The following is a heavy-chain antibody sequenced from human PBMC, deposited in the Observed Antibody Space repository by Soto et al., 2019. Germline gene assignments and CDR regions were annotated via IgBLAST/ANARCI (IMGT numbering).Heavy chain of an antibody. V-gene: IGHV3-11*01. CDR3: ARGSPQFWQLFEN. D-gene: IGHD3-3*01. CDR1: GFAFSNYW. CDR2: ISTGGSTI. Sequence: GGSLRLSCAASGFAFSNYWMDWIRQAPGKGLEWVSYISTGGSTIFYADSVKGRFTISRDNDKNSLSLQMDSLRADDPGVYYCARGSPQFWQLFENWGQGALVTVSS. J-gene: IGHJ4*02.